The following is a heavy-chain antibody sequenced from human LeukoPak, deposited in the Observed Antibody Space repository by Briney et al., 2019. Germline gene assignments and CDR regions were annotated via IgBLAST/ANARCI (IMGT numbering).Heavy chain of an antibody. V-gene: IGHV1-2*02. Sequence: GASVKVSCKASGYTFTGYYMHWVRQAPGQGLEWMGWINPNSGGTNHAQKFQGRVTMTRDTSISTAYMELSRLRSDDTAVYYCARGGIGRLGDYWGQGTLVTVSS. D-gene: IGHD3-16*01. CDR1: GYTFTGYY. CDR3: ARGGIGRLGDY. J-gene: IGHJ4*02. CDR2: INPNSGGT.